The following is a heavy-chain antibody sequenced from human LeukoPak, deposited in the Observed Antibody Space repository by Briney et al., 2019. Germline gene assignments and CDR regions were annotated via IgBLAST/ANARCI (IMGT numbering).Heavy chain of an antibody. CDR3: AKAACSSTSCYFYFDY. CDR2: IWYDGSNK. V-gene: IGHV3-33*06. Sequence: GGPLRLSCAASGFTFSSYGMHWVRQAPGKGLEWVAVIWYDGSNKYYADSVKGRFTISRDNSKNTLYLQMNSLRAEDTAVYYCAKAACSSTSCYFYFDYWGQGTLVTVSS. D-gene: IGHD2-2*01. CDR1: GFTFSSYG. J-gene: IGHJ4*02.